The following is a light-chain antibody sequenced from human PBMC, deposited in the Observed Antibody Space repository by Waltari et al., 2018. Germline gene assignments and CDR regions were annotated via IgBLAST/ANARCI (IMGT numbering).Light chain of an antibody. J-gene: IGKJ4*01. CDR3: QQANRFPLA. Sequence: DIQMTQSPSSVSASVGDRVTITCRASQDISSWLAWYQQKPGKAPKLLIYAASNLQRGGPTRFRRRGSWNSFPLTLHRLQPEDFGTYQWQQANRFPLAFGRGAKVENK. CDR2: AAS. V-gene: IGKV1-12*01. CDR1: QDISSW.